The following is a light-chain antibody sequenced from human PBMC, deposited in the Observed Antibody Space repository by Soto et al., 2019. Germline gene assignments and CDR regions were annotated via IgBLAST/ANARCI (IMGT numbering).Light chain of an antibody. CDR1: SSDVGGYSY. Sequence: QSVLTQPASVSGSPGQSINISCTGTSSDVGGYSYVSWYQHHPGKAPKLIIYDVSNRPSGVSNPFSGSKSGNTASLTISGLQPEDEADYYCSSYTTSNTRQIVFGTGTKLTVL. J-gene: IGLJ1*01. V-gene: IGLV2-14*03. CDR2: DVS. CDR3: SSYTTSNTRQIV.